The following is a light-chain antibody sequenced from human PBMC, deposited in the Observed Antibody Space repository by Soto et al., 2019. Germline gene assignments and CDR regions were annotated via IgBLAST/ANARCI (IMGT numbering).Light chain of an antibody. Sequence: EIVLTQSPGTLSLSPGYRATLSCRASHSVSRTYLAWYQQKPGQAPRLLIYGTSDRATGTPDRFSGSGSGTDFTLTISRLEPEDSAVYYCQQFDDSVTFGQGTRLEIK. V-gene: IGKV3-20*01. J-gene: IGKJ5*01. CDR2: GTS. CDR3: QQFDDSVT. CDR1: HSVSRTY.